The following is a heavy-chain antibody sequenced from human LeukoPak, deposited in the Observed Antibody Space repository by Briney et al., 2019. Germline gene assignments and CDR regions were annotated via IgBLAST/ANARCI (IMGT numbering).Heavy chain of an antibody. CDR1: GGTFSSYA. V-gene: IGHV1-2*02. D-gene: IGHD1-14*01. J-gene: IGHJ3*02. CDR3: ARGGSRPDDAFDI. CDR2: INPNSGGT. Sequence: GASVKVSCKASGGTFSSYAISWVRQAPGQGLEWMGWINPNSGGTNYAQKFQGRVTMTRDTSISTAYMELSRLRSDDTAVYYCARGGSRPDDAFDIWGQGKMVTVSS.